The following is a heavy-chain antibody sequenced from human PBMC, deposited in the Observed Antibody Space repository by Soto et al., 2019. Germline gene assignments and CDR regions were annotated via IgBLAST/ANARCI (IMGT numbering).Heavy chain of an antibody. D-gene: IGHD5-12*01. CDR1: GFTVSSNY. J-gene: IGHJ4*02. CDR2: IYSGGST. Sequence: GGSLRLSCAASGFTVSSNYMSWVRQAPGKGLEWVSVIYSGGSTYYADSVKGRFTISRDNSKNTLYLQMNSLRAEDTAVYYCARDRTYSEYSGYDWGLDYWGQGTLVTVSS. V-gene: IGHV3-66*01. CDR3: ARDRTYSEYSGYDWGLDY.